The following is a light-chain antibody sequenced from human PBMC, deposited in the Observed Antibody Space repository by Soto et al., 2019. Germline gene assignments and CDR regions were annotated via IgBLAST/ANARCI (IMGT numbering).Light chain of an antibody. J-gene: IGKJ3*01. V-gene: IGKV3-15*01. CDR2: GAS. CDR3: QQRRNWPPT. Sequence: EIMMTQSPVTLSVSPGERATLSCRASQSVNSNLAWYQQKPGQAPRLLIYGASTRATGIPASFIGNGSGTEFTLTASSLQPEDFAVYYCQQRRNWPPTFGPGTKVDIK. CDR1: QSVNSN.